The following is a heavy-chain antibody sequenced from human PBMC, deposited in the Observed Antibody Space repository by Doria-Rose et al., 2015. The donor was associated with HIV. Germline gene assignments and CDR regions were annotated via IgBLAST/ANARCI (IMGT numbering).Heavy chain of an antibody. V-gene: IGHV2-26*01. Sequence: SGPVLVKPTETLTLTCTVSGVSLSSPGMGVSWIRQPTGKALEWLANIFSDDERSYKTSLKSRLTISRGTSKSQVVLTMTDMDPVDTATYYCARIKSSRWYHKYYFDFWGQGTLAIVSA. CDR3: ARIKSSRWYHKYYFDF. J-gene: IGHJ4*02. CDR1: GVSLSSPGMG. D-gene: IGHD6-13*01. CDR2: IFSDDER.